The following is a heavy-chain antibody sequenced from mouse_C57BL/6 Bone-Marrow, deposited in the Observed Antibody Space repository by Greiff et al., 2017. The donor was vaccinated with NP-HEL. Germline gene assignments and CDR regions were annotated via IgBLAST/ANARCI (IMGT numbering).Heavy chain of an antibody. CDR3: ARWYDDNSFGYFDV. V-gene: IGHV3-8*01. Sequence: EVKLMESGPGLAKPSQTLSLTCSVTGYSITSDYWNWIRNFPGNKLEYMGYISYSGSTYYNPSLKSRISITRDTSKNQYYLQLNSVTTEDTATYYGARWYDDNSFGYFDVWGTGTTVTVSS. D-gene: IGHD2-14*01. CDR2: ISYSGST. J-gene: IGHJ1*03. CDR1: GYSITSDY.